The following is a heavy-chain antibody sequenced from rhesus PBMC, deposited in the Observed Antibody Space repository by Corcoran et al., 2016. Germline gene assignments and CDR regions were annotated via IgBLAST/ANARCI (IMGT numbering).Heavy chain of an antibody. Sequence: QVQLVQSGAEVKQPGSSVKVACKASGYIFTAYFLHWLRQGPRQGLEWMGWINPNNGDTKYSHRFQDRVTMTRDTSTNTAYMELGSLSSEDTAVYYCARELRWDGYYPWADWGQGVLVTVSS. V-gene: IGHV1S2*01. CDR1: GYIFTAYF. J-gene: IGHJ4*01. CDR3: ARELRWDGYYPWAD. D-gene: IGHD3-28*01. CDR2: INPNNGDT.